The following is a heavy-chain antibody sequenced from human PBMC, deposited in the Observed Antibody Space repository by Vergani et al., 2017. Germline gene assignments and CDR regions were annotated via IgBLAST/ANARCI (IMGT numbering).Heavy chain of an antibody. CDR1: GGTFSSYA. Sequence: QVQLVQSGAEVKKPGSSVKVSCKASGGTFSSYAISWVRQAPGQGLEWMGGIIPIFGTANYAQKFQGRVTITADESTSTAYMELSRLRSEDTAVYYCARDLGYCTNGVCLYYMDVWGKGTTVTVSS. V-gene: IGHV1-69*12. J-gene: IGHJ6*03. D-gene: IGHD2-8*01. CDR3: ARDLGYCTNGVCLYYMDV. CDR2: IIPIFGTA.